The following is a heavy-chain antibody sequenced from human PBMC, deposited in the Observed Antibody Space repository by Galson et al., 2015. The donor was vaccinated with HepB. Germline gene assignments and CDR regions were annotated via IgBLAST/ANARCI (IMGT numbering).Heavy chain of an antibody. V-gene: IGHV5-10-1*01. J-gene: IGHJ3*02. CDR2: IDPSDSYT. D-gene: IGHD3-10*01. CDR1: GYSFTSYW. CDR3: ARRFYYYGSGSYDAFDI. Sequence: QSGSEVKKPGESLRISCKGSGYSFTSYWISWVRQMPGKGLEWMGRIDPSDSYTNYSPSFQGHVTISADKSISTAYLQWSSLKASDTAMYYCARRFYYYGSGSYDAFDIWGQGTMVTVSS.